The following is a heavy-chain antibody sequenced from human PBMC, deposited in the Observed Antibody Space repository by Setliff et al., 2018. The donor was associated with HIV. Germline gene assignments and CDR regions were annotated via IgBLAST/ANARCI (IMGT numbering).Heavy chain of an antibody. CDR2: INPDTGGT. J-gene: IGHJ3*02. CDR1: GYTFSDYY. D-gene: IGHD3-10*01. V-gene: IGHV1-2*02. CDR3: ARDLSMFRRLPDAFDI. Sequence: ASVKVSCKASGYTFSDYYIHWVRQAPGQGLEWMGWINPDTGGTSLPQRFQGRVTVTRDTSINTAYMEMSRLRSDDTAVYYCARDLSMFRRLPDAFDIWGQGTMVTVSS.